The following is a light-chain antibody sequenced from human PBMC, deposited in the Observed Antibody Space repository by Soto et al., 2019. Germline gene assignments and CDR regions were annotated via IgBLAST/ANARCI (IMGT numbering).Light chain of an antibody. CDR3: SSYTSTNTLVI. CDR1: SSNIGAGYD. V-gene: IGLV1-40*01. CDR2: GND. J-gene: IGLJ2*01. Sequence: QSVLTQPPSVSGAPGQGVTISCTGSSSNIGAGYDVHWYQQLPGAAPKLLIFGNDNRPSGVPDRFSGSRSGTSASLAITGLQAEDEADYYCSSYTSTNTLVIFGGGTKLTVL.